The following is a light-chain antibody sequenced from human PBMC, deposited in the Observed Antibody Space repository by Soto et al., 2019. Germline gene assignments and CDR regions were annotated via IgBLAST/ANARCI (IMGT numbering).Light chain of an antibody. Sequence: QSVLTQPPSASGTPGQTVTISCAGSGSNIGENAVNWYQHLPGTAPQLLIYSNALRPSGVPHRFSGSKSVTAGSLAISGLQSEDEAHYYCAAWDDSLKAMLFGGGTKVTVL. CDR3: AAWDDSLKAML. CDR1: GSNIGENA. CDR2: SNA. V-gene: IGLV1-44*01. J-gene: IGLJ3*02.